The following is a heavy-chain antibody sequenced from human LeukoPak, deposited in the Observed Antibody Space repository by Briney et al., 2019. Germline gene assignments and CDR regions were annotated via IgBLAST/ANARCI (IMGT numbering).Heavy chain of an antibody. Sequence: ASVKVSCKASGYTFAGYYMHWVRQAPGQGLEWMGWINPNSVDTNSAQKFQGRVTMTSDTSISTAYMELSRLRSDDTAVYYCARAVAAIVNWFDPWGQGTLVTVSS. V-gene: IGHV1-2*02. J-gene: IGHJ5*02. CDR2: INPNSVDT. CDR3: ARAVAAIVNWFDP. CDR1: GYTFAGYY. D-gene: IGHD6-13*01.